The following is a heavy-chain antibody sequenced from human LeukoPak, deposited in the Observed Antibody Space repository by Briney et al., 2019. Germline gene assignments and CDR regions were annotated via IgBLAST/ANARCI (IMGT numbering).Heavy chain of an antibody. V-gene: IGHV4-34*01. CDR1: GGSFSGYY. CDR2: INHSGST. D-gene: IGHD3-22*01. Sequence: SETLSLTCAVFGGSFSGYYWSWIRQPPGKGLEWIGEINHSGSTNYNPSLKSRVTISVDTSKNQFSLKLSSVTAADTAVYYCARNSFYYDSSGYNHDAFDIWGQGTMVTVSS. J-gene: IGHJ3*02. CDR3: ARNSFYYDSSGYNHDAFDI.